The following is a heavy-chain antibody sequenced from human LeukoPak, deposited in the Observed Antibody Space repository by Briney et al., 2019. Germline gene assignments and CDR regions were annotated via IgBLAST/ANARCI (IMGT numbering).Heavy chain of an antibody. Sequence: PGGSLRLSCAASGFTFDDYAMHWVRQAPGKGLEWVSGISWNSGSIGYADSVKGRFTISRDNAKNSLYLQMNSLRAEDMALYYCAKGASELLEEFFDYWGQGTLVTVSS. V-gene: IGHV3-9*03. J-gene: IGHJ4*02. CDR1: GFTFDDYA. CDR3: AKGASELLEEFFDY. D-gene: IGHD1-26*01. CDR2: ISWNSGSI.